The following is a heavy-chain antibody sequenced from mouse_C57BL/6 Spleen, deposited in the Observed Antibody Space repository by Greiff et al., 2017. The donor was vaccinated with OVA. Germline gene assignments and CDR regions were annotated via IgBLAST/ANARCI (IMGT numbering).Heavy chain of an antibody. D-gene: IGHD1-1*01. Sequence: QVQLKQSGAELARPGASVKLSCKASGYTFTSYGISWVKQRTGQGLEWIGEIYPRSGNTYYNEKFKGKATLTADKSSSTAYMELRSLTSEDSAVYFCARSVITTTGYFDVWGTGTTVTVSS. CDR2: IYPRSGNT. V-gene: IGHV1-81*01. CDR1: GYTFTSYG. CDR3: ARSVITTTGYFDV. J-gene: IGHJ1*03.